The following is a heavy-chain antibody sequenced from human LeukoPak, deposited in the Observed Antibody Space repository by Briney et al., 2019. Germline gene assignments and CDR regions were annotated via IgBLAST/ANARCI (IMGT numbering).Heavy chain of an antibody. Sequence: SETLFLTCTVSGGSISGYYWSWIRQPPGKGLEWIGYIYSSGHTYYNPSIKSRVTISVDTSKNQFSLKLSSVTAADTAVYYCARHSSAAAGDCWGQGTLVTVSS. CDR2: IYSSGHT. CDR1: GGSISGYY. V-gene: IGHV4-59*08. D-gene: IGHD6-13*01. J-gene: IGHJ4*02. CDR3: ARHSSAAAGDC.